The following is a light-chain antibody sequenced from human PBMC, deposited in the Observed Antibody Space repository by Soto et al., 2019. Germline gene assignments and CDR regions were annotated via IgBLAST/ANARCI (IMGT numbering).Light chain of an antibody. CDR2: KAS. Sequence: DLQMTQSPSTLSASVGDRVTITCRASQSISSWLAWYQQKPGKAPKLLIYKASSLESGVPSRLSGSVSGTEFTLTISSLQPDDFATYYCQQSKSYPYTFGQGTKLEIK. V-gene: IGKV1-5*03. J-gene: IGKJ2*01. CDR1: QSISSW. CDR3: QQSKSYPYT.